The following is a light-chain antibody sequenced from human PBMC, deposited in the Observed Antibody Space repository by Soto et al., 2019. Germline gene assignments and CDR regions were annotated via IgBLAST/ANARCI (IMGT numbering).Light chain of an antibody. CDR3: QQYNSYSWT. CDR1: QHISNY. J-gene: IGKJ1*01. CDR2: AAS. Sequence: DIQMTQSPSSLSASVGGRVTISCRASQHISNYLAWYQQKPGKVPKLLIYAASTLQSGVPSRFSGGASGTEFTLTISSLQPDDFATYYCQQYNSYSWTFGQGTKVDI. V-gene: IGKV1-27*01.